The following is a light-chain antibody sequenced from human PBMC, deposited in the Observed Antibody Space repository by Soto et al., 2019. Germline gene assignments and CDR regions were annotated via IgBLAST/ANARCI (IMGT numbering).Light chain of an antibody. Sequence: DIQMTQSPSTLSASVGDRVTITCRASQSVSTWLAWYQQKPGKAPNLLIYDASNLESGVPSRFSGRGSGTVFTLTINSLQPDDFATYYCQQYNNYRTFGQGTTVEIK. CDR1: QSVSTW. CDR3: QQYNNYRT. J-gene: IGKJ1*01. CDR2: DAS. V-gene: IGKV1-5*01.